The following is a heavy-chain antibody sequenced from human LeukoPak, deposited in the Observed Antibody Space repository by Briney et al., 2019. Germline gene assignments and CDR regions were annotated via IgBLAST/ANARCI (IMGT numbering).Heavy chain of an antibody. CDR2: INQDGSEK. Sequence: PGGSLRLSCAASGFTFSNSGMSWVRQAPGKGLEWVANINQDGSEKNCVDSVKGRFTISRDNAKNSLYLQMNRLRAEDTAVYYCANNRASLDYWGQGTLVTVSS. D-gene: IGHD2/OR15-2a*01. J-gene: IGHJ4*02. CDR1: GFTFSNSG. V-gene: IGHV3-7*02. CDR3: ANNRASLDY.